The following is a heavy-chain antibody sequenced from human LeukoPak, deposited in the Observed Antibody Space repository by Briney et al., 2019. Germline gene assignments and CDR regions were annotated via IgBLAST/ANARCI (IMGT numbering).Heavy chain of an antibody. CDR1: GGSISSSSYY. J-gene: IGHJ4*02. CDR2: IYYSGST. CDR3: AIASFLATYYDSSGPSDS. V-gene: IGHV4-39*07. D-gene: IGHD3-22*01. Sequence: SETLSLTCTVSGGSISSSSYYWGWIRQSPGKGLEWIGSIYYSGSTYYNPSLKSRVTISVDTSKNQFSLKLSSVTAADTAVYYCAIASFLATYYDSSGPSDSWGQGTLVTVSS.